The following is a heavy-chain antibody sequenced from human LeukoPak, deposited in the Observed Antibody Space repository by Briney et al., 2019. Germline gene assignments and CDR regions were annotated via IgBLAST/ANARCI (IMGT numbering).Heavy chain of an antibody. J-gene: IGHJ4*02. V-gene: IGHV1-2*02. Sequence: ASVKVSCKASGYTFTGYYMHWARQAPGQGLEWMGWINPNSGGTNYAQKFQGRVTMTRDTSISTAYMELSRLRSDDTAVYYCAMDPDYYGSGSYQFDYWGQGTLVTVSS. CDR2: INPNSGGT. CDR1: GYTFTGYY. D-gene: IGHD3-10*01. CDR3: AMDPDYYGSGSYQFDY.